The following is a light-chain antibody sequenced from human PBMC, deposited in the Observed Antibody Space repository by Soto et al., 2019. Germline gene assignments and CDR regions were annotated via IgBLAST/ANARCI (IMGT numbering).Light chain of an antibody. CDR1: QSVSNY. J-gene: IGKJ2*01. CDR2: DAS. CDR3: QQRSNWPLRT. V-gene: IGKV3-11*01. Sequence: EIVLTQSPATLSLSPGERATLFCRASQSVSNYLAWYQQKPDQAPRLLIYDASNRATGIPARFSGSGSGTDFTLTISSLEPEDFAVYYCQQRSNWPLRTFGQGTKLEIK.